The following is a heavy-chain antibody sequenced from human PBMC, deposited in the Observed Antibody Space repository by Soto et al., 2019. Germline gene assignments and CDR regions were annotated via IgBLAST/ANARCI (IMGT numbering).Heavy chain of an antibody. CDR3: TRDLFSYDYSGILWFDP. D-gene: IGHD3-16*01. V-gene: IGHV3-73*01. J-gene: IGHJ5*02. CDR1: GFSFSGSA. CDR2: IRSKGHNYAT. Sequence: PGGSLRLACAASGFSFSGSAIYWVRQASGKGPEWVVRIRSKGHNYATEYAASVKGRFTISRDDSKNTAYLQMNSLQTEDTAVYYCTRDLFSYDYSGILWFDPWGQGTLVTVSS.